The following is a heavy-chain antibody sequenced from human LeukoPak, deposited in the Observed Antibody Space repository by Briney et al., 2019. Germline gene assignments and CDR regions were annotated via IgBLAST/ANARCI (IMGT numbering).Heavy chain of an antibody. CDR3: SRHGDTIDY. J-gene: IGHJ4*02. CDR2: IRNKATNYAT. V-gene: IGHV3-73*01. CDR1: GFTFRDFA. Sequence: GGSLKLSCAASGFTFRDFAIHWVRQTSGKGLDWVGHIRNKATNYATAYAASVKGRFTISRDDSKNTAYLQMNSLKTEDTAVYYCSRHGDTIDYWGQGTLVTVSS. D-gene: IGHD3-3*01.